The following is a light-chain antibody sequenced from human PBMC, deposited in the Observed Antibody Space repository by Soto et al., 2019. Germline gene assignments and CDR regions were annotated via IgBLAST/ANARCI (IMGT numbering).Light chain of an antibody. CDR3: GTWDSSLSAGYV. V-gene: IGLV1-51*01. J-gene: IGLJ1*01. CDR1: SSNIGKNY. Sequence: QSVLTQPPSVSAAPGQKVTISCSGSSSNIGKNYVSWYQQLPGTAPKLLLYDNNKRPSVIPDRFSGSKSGTSATLGITGLQAGDEADYYCGTWDSSLSAGYVFGTGTKVTV. CDR2: DNN.